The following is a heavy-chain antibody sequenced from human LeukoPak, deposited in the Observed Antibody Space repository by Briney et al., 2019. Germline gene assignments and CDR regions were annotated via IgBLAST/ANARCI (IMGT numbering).Heavy chain of an antibody. CDR2: IYHSGNA. CDR3: ARVLRYCSGGNCYSGGLGYMDV. D-gene: IGHD2-15*01. Sequence: SETLSLTCAVSGGSISSNNWWNWVRQPPGKGLEWIGEIYHSGNANYNPSLKSRVTMSVDKSKNQFSLILSSVTAADTAVYYCARVLRYCSGGNCYSGGLGYMDVWGKGTTVTISS. J-gene: IGHJ6*03. V-gene: IGHV4-4*02. CDR1: GGSISSNNW.